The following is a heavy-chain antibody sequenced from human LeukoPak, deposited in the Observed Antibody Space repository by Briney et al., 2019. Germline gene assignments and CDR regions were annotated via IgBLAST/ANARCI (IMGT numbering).Heavy chain of an antibody. D-gene: IGHD3-3*01. CDR3: ARVVSGRYYFDY. CDR2: IIPIFGTA. CDR1: GGTFSSYA. J-gene: IGHJ4*02. V-gene: IGHV1-69*13. Sequence: ASVKLSCKASGGTFSSYAISWVRQAPGQGLEWMGGIIPIFGTANYAQKFQGRVTITADESTSTAYMELSSLRSEDTAVYYCARVVSGRYYFDYWGQGDLVTVSS.